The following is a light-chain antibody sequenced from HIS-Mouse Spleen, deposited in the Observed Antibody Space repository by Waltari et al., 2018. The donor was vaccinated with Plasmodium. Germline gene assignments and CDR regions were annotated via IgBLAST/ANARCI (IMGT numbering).Light chain of an antibody. CDR1: ALPKKF. V-gene: IGLV3-10*01. CDR3: YSTDSSGNHRV. J-gene: IGLJ3*02. Sequence: SYELTQPPSVSVSPGQTPRITCPGDALPKKFAYWYQQKSGQAPVLVIYEDSKRPSGIPESFSGSSSGTMATLTISGAQVEDEADYYCYSTDSSGNHRVFGGGTKLTVL. CDR2: EDS.